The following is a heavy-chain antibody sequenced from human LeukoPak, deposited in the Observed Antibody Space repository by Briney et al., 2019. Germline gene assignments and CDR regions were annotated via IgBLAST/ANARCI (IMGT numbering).Heavy chain of an antibody. V-gene: IGHV3-23*01. D-gene: IGHD3-10*01. Sequence: GGSLRLSCAASGFTFTSYAMNWVRQAPGKGLEWVSTISSDGGTPYYADSVKGRFTISRDNSKDTLYLQMNSLRAEDTAVYYCARVWLGESYDYWGQGTLVTVSS. J-gene: IGHJ4*02. CDR1: GFTFTSYA. CDR2: ISSDGGTP. CDR3: ARVWLGESYDY.